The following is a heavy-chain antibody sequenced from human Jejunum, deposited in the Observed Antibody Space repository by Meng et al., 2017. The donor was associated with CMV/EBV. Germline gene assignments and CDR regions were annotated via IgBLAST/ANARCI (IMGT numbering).Heavy chain of an antibody. CDR2: IKQDGSEE. V-gene: IGHV3-7*01. J-gene: IGHJ4*02. D-gene: IGHD3-3*01. CDR1: GFTFSRYW. CDR3: ARGDYDFWGGY. Sequence: CAASGFTFSRYWISWVRQAPGKGLEWVANIKQDGSEENYVDSVKGRFTISRDNAKNSLYLQMNTLRAEDTAVYYCARGDYDFWGGYWGQGTLVTVSS.